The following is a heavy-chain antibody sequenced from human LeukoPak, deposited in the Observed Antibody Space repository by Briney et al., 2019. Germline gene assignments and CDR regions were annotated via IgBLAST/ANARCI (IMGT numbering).Heavy chain of an antibody. CDR3: ARGFGVPNGYDVLTGYYHEEGFFDY. J-gene: IGHJ4*02. D-gene: IGHD3-9*01. Sequence: PSETLSLTCTVSGGSISTFYWSWIRQPPGKGLEWIGYIHYSGNTNYNPSLSGRVTIAVDTSKNQFSLKLNSVTAADTAVYFCARGFGVPNGYDVLTGYYHEEGFFDYWGQGTLVTVSS. V-gene: IGHV4-59*13. CDR1: GGSISTFY. CDR2: IHYSGNT.